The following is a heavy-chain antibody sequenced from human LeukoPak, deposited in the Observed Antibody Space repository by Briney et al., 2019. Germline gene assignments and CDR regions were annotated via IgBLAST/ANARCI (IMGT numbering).Heavy chain of an antibody. CDR3: RGIQLWARTYAFDI. J-gene: IGHJ3*02. D-gene: IGHD5-18*01. Sequence: PGGSLRLSCAASGFTFSSYWMSWVRQAPGKGLEWVANIKQDGSEKYYVDSVKGRFTISRDNAKNSLYLQMNSLRAEDTAVYYCRGIQLWARTYAFDIWGQGIMVTVSS. V-gene: IGHV3-7*01. CDR1: GFTFSSYW. CDR2: IKQDGSEK.